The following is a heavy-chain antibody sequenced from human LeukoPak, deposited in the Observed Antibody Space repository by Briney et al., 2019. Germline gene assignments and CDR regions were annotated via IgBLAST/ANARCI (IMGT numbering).Heavy chain of an antibody. V-gene: IGHV3-11*01. D-gene: IGHD1-26*01. Sequence: GGSLRLSCAASGFNFRDYYMTWIRQSPGKGLEWISYISNTGDATHYADSVKGRFTITRDNANNSVYLQMSFLRVEDTAVYYCARDPSPIVGASVNWFDPWGQGTLVTVSS. CDR1: GFNFRDYY. CDR3: ARDPSPIVGASVNWFDP. CDR2: ISNTGDAT. J-gene: IGHJ5*02.